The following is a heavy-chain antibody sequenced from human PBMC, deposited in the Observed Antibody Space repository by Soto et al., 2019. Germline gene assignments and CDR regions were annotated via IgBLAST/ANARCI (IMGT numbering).Heavy chain of an antibody. CDR1: GYTSTSYD. V-gene: IGHV1-8*01. CDR2: RNPNSGNT. D-gene: IGHD2-2*01. Sequence: QVQLVQSGAEGRKPGPQVKVSCKASGYTSTSYDTNWGRQATGQGLEWMGWRNPNSGNTGYAQKFQGRVTMTRNTSISTAYMELSSLRSEDTAVYYCAREAAALGNDYWGQGTLVTVSS. J-gene: IGHJ4*02. CDR3: AREAAALGNDY.